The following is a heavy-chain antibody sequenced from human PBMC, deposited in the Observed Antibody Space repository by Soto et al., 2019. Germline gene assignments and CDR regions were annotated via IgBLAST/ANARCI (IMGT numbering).Heavy chain of an antibody. CDR1: GFPFSTSW. CDR3: VRDVR. J-gene: IGHJ4*02. Sequence: EVQLVESGGGLVQPGGSLRLSCAASGFPFSTSWMSWVRQAPGKGLVWVSRINGDGSSTNYADSVKGRFTSSRDNAMKTLHLQMHSLRVEDTAVYYCVRDVRWGQGNLVTFSS. CDR2: INGDGSST. V-gene: IGHV3-74*01. D-gene: IGHD6-6*01.